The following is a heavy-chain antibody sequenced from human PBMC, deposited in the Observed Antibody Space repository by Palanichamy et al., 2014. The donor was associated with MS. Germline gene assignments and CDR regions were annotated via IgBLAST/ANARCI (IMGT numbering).Heavy chain of an antibody. D-gene: IGHD1-26*01. CDR2: ISSNGKTI. CDR3: ARDRPGSLIDY. Sequence: EVQLVESGGGLVQPGGSLRLSCEASGFTFSTYEMIWVRQAPVRGLEWLSYISSNGKTIYYADSVKGRFTVSRDNAKNSLLLQMNSLRAEDTGLYYCARDRPGSLIDYWGQGTLVTVSS. V-gene: IGHV3-48*03. J-gene: IGHJ4*02. CDR1: GFTFSTYE.